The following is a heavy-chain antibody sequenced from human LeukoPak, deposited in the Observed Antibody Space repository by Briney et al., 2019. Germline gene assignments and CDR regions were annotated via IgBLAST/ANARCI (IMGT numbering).Heavy chain of an antibody. CDR3: ARAHQLLIFDY. Sequence: ASVKVSCKASGGTFSSYAISWVRQAPGQGLEWMGRIIPILGIANYAQKFQGRVTITADKSTSTAYMELSSLRSEDTAVYYSARAHQLLIFDYWGQGTLVTVSS. D-gene: IGHD2-2*01. V-gene: IGHV1-69*04. J-gene: IGHJ4*02. CDR1: GGTFSSYA. CDR2: IIPILGIA.